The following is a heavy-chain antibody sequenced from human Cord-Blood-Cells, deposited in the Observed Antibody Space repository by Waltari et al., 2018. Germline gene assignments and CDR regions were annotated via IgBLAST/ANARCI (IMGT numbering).Heavy chain of an antibody. Sequence: EVQLVESGGGLVQPGGSLRLSCAASGFTFSSYCMSWVRQAPGKGLGWVANIRQDGSGKCYVDSVKGRFTISRDNAKNSLYLKMNSLRAEDTAVYYCARDGAIDYWGQGTLVTVS. CDR1: GFTFSSYC. J-gene: IGHJ4*02. CDR2: IRQDGSGK. D-gene: IGHD3-16*01. CDR3: ARDGAIDY. V-gene: IGHV3-7*01.